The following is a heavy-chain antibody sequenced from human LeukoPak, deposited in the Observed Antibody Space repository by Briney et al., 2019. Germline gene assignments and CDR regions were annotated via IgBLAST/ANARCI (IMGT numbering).Heavy chain of an antibody. CDR3: ARVTGSIDY. CDR1: GYTFTSYD. CDR2: TNPKSGNT. J-gene: IGHJ4*02. V-gene: IGHV1-8*01. D-gene: IGHD1-26*01. Sequence: GASVKVSCKASGYTFTSYDINWVRQATGRGLEWMGWTNPKSGNTGYAQKFQGRVTMTRSTSISTAYMELSSLRSEDTAVYYCARVTGSIDYWGQGTLVTVSS.